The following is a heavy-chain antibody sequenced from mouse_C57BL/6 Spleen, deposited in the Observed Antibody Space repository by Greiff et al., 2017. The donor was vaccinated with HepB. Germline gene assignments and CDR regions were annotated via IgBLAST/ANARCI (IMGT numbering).Heavy chain of an antibody. V-gene: IGHV5-4*01. CDR2: ISDGGSYT. D-gene: IGHD1-1*01. CDR3: ARDKDYGSSYEGYYFDY. J-gene: IGHJ2*01. CDR1: GFTFSSYA. Sequence: EVHLVESGGGLVKPGGSLKLSCAASGFTFSSYAMSWVRQTPEKRLEWVATISDGGSYTYYPDNVKGRFTISRDNAKNNLYLQMSHLKSEDTAMYYCARDKDYGSSYEGYYFDYWGQGTTLTVSS.